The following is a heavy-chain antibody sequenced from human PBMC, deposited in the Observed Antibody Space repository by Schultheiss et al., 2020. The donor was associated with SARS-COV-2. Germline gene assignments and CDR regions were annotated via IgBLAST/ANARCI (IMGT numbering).Heavy chain of an antibody. CDR3: ARGGRITMIVVVRF. CDR1: GFTFSSYW. D-gene: IGHD3-22*01. Sequence: GGSLRLSCAASGFTFSSYWMSWVRQAPGKGLEWVANIKQDGSEKYYVDSVKGRFTISRDNAKNSLYLQMNSLRAEDTAVYYCARGGRITMIVVVRFWGQGTLVTVSS. CDR2: IKQDGSEK. J-gene: IGHJ4*02. V-gene: IGHV3-7*03.